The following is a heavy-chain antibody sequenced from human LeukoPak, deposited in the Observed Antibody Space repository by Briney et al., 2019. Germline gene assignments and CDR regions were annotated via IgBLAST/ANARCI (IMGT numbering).Heavy chain of an antibody. CDR1: GFTFSSYS. J-gene: IGHJ3*02. V-gene: IGHV3-21*01. Sequence: GGSLRLSCAASGFTFSSYSMNWVRQAPGKGLEWVSSISSSSSYIYYADSVKGRFTISRDNAKNSLYLQMNSLRAEDTAVYYCARDFLWFGELSPAGAFDIWGQGTMVTVSS. CDR3: ARDFLWFGELSPAGAFDI. CDR2: ISSSSSYI. D-gene: IGHD3-10*01.